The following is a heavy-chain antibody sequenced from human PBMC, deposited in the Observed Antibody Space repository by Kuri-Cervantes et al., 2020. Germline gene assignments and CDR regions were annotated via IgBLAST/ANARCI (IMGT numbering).Heavy chain of an antibody. D-gene: IGHD2-15*01. V-gene: IGHV3-74*01. Sequence: GGFLRLSCVASGFTFSTYGMHWLRQAPGKGLVWVSCIKGDGSSTRYADSVKGRFTISRDNAKNTVYLHMSSLRDEDTAVYYCAREGLEVAGDYWGQGALVTVSS. CDR3: AREGLEVAGDY. CDR1: GFTFSTYG. J-gene: IGHJ4*02. CDR2: IKGDGSST.